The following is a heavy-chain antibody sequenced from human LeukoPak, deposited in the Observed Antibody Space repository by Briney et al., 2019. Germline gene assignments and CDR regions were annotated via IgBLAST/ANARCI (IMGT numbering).Heavy chain of an antibody. CDR1: GYTFTSYD. CDR3: AREAYSSGWYVWGYYYYMDV. Sequence: ASVKVSCKASGYTFTSYDINWVRQATGQGLEWMGWMNPNSGNTGYAQKFQGRVTMTRNTSISTAYMELSSLRSEDTAVYYCAREAYSSGWYVWGYYYYMDVWGKGTTVTVSS. CDR2: MNPNSGNT. V-gene: IGHV1-8*01. J-gene: IGHJ6*03. D-gene: IGHD6-19*01.